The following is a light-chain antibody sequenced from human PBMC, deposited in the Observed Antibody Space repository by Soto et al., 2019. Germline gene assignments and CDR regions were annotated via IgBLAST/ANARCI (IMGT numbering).Light chain of an antibody. CDR1: QSVSSSY. Sequence: EIVLTQSPGTLSLSPGERATLSCRASQSVSSSYLAWYQQKPGQAPRLLIYGASSRATGIPDRFSGRGSGSNFTITISRLGSEDFAVYDGQQYGSSQLTFGGVSKVEIK. V-gene: IGKV3-20*01. CDR3: QQYGSSQLT. J-gene: IGKJ4*01. CDR2: GAS.